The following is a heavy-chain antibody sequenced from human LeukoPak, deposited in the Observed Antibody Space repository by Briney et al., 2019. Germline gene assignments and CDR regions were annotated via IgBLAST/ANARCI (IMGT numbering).Heavy chain of an antibody. CDR2: IYTSGST. Sequence: SETLSLTCTVSGGSISSYHWSWIRQPPGKGLEWIGYIYTSGSTNYNPSLKSRVTISVDTSKNQFSLKLSSVTAADTAVYYCARLQRGYSSSSDNNWFDPWGQGTLVTVSS. D-gene: IGHD6-6*01. J-gene: IGHJ5*02. V-gene: IGHV4-4*09. CDR1: GGSISSYH. CDR3: ARLQRGYSSSSDNNWFDP.